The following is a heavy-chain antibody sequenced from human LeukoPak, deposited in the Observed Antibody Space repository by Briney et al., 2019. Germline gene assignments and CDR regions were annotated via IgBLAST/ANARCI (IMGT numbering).Heavy chain of an antibody. J-gene: IGHJ5*02. CDR1: GYSISSGYY. Sequence: PSETLSLTCTVSGYSISSGYYWGWIRQPPGKGLEWIGSIYHSGSTYYNPSLKSRVTISVDTSKNQFSLKLSSVTAADTAVYYCARHSQVWGVVIKSENWFDPWGQGTLVTVSS. CDR2: IYHSGST. CDR3: ARHSQVWGVVIKSENWFDP. V-gene: IGHV4-38-2*02. D-gene: IGHD3-3*01.